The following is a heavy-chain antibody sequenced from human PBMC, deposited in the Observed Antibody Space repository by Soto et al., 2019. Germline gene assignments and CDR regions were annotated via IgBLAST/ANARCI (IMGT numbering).Heavy chain of an antibody. D-gene: IGHD6-13*01. Sequence: PGESLKISRKGSGYSFTSYWISWVRQMPGKGLEWMGRIDPSDSYTNYSPSFQGHVTISADKSISTAYLQWSSLKASDTAMCYCASLRIAAAAHEKPYGMDVWGQGTTVTVSS. V-gene: IGHV5-10-1*01. J-gene: IGHJ6*02. CDR1: GYSFTSYW. CDR3: ASLRIAAAAHEKPYGMDV. CDR2: IDPSDSYT.